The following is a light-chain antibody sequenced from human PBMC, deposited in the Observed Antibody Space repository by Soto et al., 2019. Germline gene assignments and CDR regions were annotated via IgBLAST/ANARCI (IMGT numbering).Light chain of an antibody. CDR2: EVN. Sequence: QSALTQPTSASGSTGESVTISCTGTSSDVGGYNYVSWYQQHPGKVPKLMVYEVNKRPSGVPDRFSGSKSGNTASLTVSGLQAEDEADYYCTSYAGGNNVFGTGTKVTV. V-gene: IGLV2-8*01. CDR1: SSDVGGYNY. J-gene: IGLJ1*01. CDR3: TSYAGGNNV.